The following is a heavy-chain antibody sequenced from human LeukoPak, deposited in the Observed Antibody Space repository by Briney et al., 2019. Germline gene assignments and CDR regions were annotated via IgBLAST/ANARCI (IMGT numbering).Heavy chain of an antibody. CDR2: MSYDGSDK. Sequence: PGGPLRLSCAASGFTFSNYAMHWVRQAPGKGLEWVAFMSYDGSDKYYADSVKGRFTISRDNSKSTLYLQMNSLRAEDTAVYYCAKDEPGTYSPSDYWGQGTLVTVSS. J-gene: IGHJ4*02. V-gene: IGHV3-30*18. CDR3: AKDEPGTYSPSDY. CDR1: GFTFSNYA. D-gene: IGHD3-10*01.